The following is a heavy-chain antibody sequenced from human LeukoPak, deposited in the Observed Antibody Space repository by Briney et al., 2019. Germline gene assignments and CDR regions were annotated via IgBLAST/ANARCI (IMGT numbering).Heavy chain of an antibody. CDR2: VSGDGSAT. J-gene: IGHJ4*02. CDR1: GFTFDDYA. D-gene: IGHD6-19*01. V-gene: IGHV3-43*02. Sequence: PGRSLRLSCAASGFTFDDYAMHWVRQAPGEGLEWVSLVSGDGSATYYADSVKGRFTISRDNSKNSLYLQMNSLITEDTALYYCAKGTQWLVHYWGQGALVTVSS. CDR3: AKGTQWLVHY.